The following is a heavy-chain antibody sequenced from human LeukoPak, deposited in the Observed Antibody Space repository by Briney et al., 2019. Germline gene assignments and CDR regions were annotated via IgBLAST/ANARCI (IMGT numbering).Heavy chain of an antibody. CDR3: ARVLTMVRGVPFYYYYYMDV. Sequence: ASVKVSCKASGYTFTSYGISWVRQAPGQGLEWMGWISAYNGNTNYAQKLQGRVTMTTDTSTSTAYMELRSLRSDDTAVYYCARVLTMVRGVPFYYYYYMDVWGKGTTVTISS. J-gene: IGHJ6*03. V-gene: IGHV1-18*01. CDR1: GYTFTSYG. CDR2: ISAYNGNT. D-gene: IGHD3-10*01.